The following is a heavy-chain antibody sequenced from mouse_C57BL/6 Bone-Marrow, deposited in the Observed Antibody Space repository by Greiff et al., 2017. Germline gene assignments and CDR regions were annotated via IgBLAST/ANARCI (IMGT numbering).Heavy chain of an antibody. CDR1: GFTFSSYT. J-gene: IGHJ2*01. CDR2: ISGGGGNT. V-gene: IGHV5-9*01. Sequence: EVKLVESGGGLVKPGGSLKLSCAASGFTFSSYTMSWVRQTPEKRLEWVATISGGGGNTYYPDSVKGRFTISRDNAKNTLYLQMSSLRSEDTALYYCARRDDYSNSDYFDYWGQGTTLTVSS. D-gene: IGHD2-5*01. CDR3: ARRDDYSNSDYFDY.